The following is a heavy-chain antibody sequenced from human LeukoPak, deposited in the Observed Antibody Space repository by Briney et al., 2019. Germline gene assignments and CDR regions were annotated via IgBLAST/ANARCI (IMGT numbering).Heavy chain of an antibody. D-gene: IGHD2-15*01. CDR3: ARDLYCSSGSCYSTAFGI. J-gene: IGHJ3*02. V-gene: IGHV4-39*07. Sequence: SETLSLTCTVSGVSISSSTYFWGWIRQPPGKGLEWIGSMYYSGSTYYNPSLKSRVTISVDTSKNQFSLKLNSVTAADSAVYYCARDLYCSSGSCYSTAFGIWGQGTMVTASS. CDR1: GVSISSSTYF. CDR2: MYYSGST.